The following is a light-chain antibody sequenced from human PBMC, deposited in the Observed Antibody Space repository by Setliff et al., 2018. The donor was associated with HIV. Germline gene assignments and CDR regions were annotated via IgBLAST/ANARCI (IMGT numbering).Light chain of an antibody. J-gene: IGLJ3*02. Sequence: ALTHPASVSGSPGQSITISCTGTSSDVGGYDFVSWYQFHPGRAPRLMIYDVNKRSSGVSNRFSGSKSGDTASLTISGLQAEDEADYFCSSYTSSTTFLVFGGGTKVTVL. V-gene: IGLV2-14*03. CDR1: SSDVGGYDF. CDR3: SSYTSSTTFLV. CDR2: DVN.